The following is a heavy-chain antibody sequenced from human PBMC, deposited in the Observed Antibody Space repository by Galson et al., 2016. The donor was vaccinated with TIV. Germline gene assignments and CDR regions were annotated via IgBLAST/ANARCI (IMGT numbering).Heavy chain of an antibody. CDR3: ARGGGDGQKALTHFDH. Sequence: CAISGDSVSSKSAAWNWIRQSPSRGLEWLGRTYSRSRWYNEYAVSVRSRISINPDTSENQFSLQLNSLTPEDTAIYYCARGGGDGQKALTHFDHWGQGTLVTVSS. J-gene: IGHJ4*02. CDR1: GDSVSSKSAA. V-gene: IGHV6-1*01. CDR2: TYSRSRWYN. D-gene: IGHD5-24*01.